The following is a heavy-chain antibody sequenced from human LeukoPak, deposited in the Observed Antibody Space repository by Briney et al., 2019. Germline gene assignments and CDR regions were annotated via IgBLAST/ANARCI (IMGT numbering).Heavy chain of an antibody. D-gene: IGHD3-10*01. CDR1: GFTFSRYS. J-gene: IGHJ4*02. CDR2: ISCNSGSI. Sequence: GGSLRLSCAASGFTFSRYSMNWVRQAPGKGLEWVSGISCNSGSIGYADSVKGRFTISRDNAKNSLYLQMNSLRAEDTALYYCAKTNYYGSGSYLAYWGQGTLVTVSS. V-gene: IGHV3-9*01. CDR3: AKTNYYGSGSYLAY.